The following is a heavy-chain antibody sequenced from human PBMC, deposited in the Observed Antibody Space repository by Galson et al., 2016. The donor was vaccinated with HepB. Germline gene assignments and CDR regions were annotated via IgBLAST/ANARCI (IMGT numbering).Heavy chain of an antibody. CDR3: ARELCSSISCHYDY. D-gene: IGHD2-2*01. V-gene: IGHV1-2*04. CDR2: INPNSGGT. Sequence: SVKVSCKASGYTFTGYYMHWVRQAPRQGLEWMGWINPNSGGTKYAQKFQGWVTMTRDTSISTAYMELSRLRSDDTAVYYCARELCSSISCHYDYWGQGTLVTVSS. CDR1: GYTFTGYY. J-gene: IGHJ4*02.